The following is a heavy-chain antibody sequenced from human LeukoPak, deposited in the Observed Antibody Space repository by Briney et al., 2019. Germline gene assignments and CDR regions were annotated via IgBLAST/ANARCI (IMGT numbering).Heavy chain of an antibody. J-gene: IGHJ6*03. D-gene: IGHD5-24*01. CDR3: AGGYKYAYYNYYYMDV. CDR1: GYTFTSYG. Sequence: AASVKVSCKASGYTFTSYGISWVRQAPGQGLEWMGWISAYNGNTNYAQKLQGRVTMTTDTSTSTAYMELRSLRSDDTAVYYCAGGYKYAYYNYYYMDVWGKGTTVTVSS. V-gene: IGHV1-18*01. CDR2: ISAYNGNT.